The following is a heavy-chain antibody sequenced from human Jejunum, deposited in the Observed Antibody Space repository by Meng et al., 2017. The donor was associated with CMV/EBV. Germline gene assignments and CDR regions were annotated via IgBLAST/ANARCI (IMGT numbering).Heavy chain of an antibody. Sequence: TTYQMHWVRQAPGQGLEWMGMINPKNGSTNYAQKFQGRVTMTRDTSTSTVYVELSSLRSEDTAVYYCATDPPNCSSGNCWGWFDPWGQGTLVTVSS. V-gene: IGHV1-46*01. D-gene: IGHD2-15*01. CDR3: ATDPPNCSSGNCWGWFDP. CDR1: TTYQ. CDR2: INPKNGST. J-gene: IGHJ5*02.